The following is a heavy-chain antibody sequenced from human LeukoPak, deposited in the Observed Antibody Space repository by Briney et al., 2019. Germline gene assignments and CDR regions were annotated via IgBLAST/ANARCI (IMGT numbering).Heavy chain of an antibody. D-gene: IGHD3-16*01. CDR1: GXSISYYY. J-gene: IGHJ3*02. Sequence: SETLSLTCTVSGXSISYYYWXWXXXXPXXXLEWIGYIYYSGSTNYNPSLKSRVTISVDTSKNQLSLKLSSVTAADTAVYYCARVWSSRKAFDIWGQGTMVTVSS. CDR2: IYYSGST. V-gene: IGHV4-59*01. CDR3: ARVWSSRKAFDI.